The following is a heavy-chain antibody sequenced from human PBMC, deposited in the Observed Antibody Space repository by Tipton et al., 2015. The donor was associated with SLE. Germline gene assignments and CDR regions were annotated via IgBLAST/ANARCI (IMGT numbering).Heavy chain of an antibody. CDR2: IYTNENT. J-gene: IGHJ5*02. V-gene: IGHV4-59*10. D-gene: IGHD5-18*01. Sequence: TLSLTCAVHGASLSSYYWSWIRQPAGGGLEWIGRIYTNENTNYNPSLKSRVTMSVNTSKNHFSLKLISVTAADTAVYYCARLHGYSYGLNWFDPWGQGILISVSS. CDR1: GASLSSYY. CDR3: ARLHGYSYGLNWFDP.